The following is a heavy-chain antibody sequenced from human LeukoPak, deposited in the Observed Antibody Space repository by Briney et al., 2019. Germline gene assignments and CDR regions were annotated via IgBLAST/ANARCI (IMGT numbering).Heavy chain of an antibody. Sequence: SETLSLTCTVSGDSISSSKYYWGWIRQSPGKGLEWIGSIYKSGSTLYNPSLKSRVIISVDTSRNQFSLKLNSVSAADTAVYYCARSLSVAGLTWGQGTLVAVSS. CDR3: ARSLSVAGLT. CDR1: GDSISSSKYY. D-gene: IGHD6-19*01. J-gene: IGHJ5*02. CDR2: IYKSGST. V-gene: IGHV4-39*01.